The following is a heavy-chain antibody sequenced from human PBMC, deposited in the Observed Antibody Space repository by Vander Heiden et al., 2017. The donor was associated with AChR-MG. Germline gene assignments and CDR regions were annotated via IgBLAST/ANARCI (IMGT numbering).Heavy chain of an antibody. CDR1: GYTFTSYD. D-gene: IGHD1-7*01. V-gene: IGHV1-8*01. Sequence: QVQLVQSGAEVKKPGASVKVSCKASGYTFTSYDFNWVRQATGQGLEWIGWMKPNSGHTGYAQKFQGRVTMTRDTSISTVYMELSSLRSEDTAVYYCARDSGGTGTGWFDPWGQGTLVTVSS. CDR3: ARDSGGTGTGWFDP. J-gene: IGHJ5*02. CDR2: MKPNSGHT.